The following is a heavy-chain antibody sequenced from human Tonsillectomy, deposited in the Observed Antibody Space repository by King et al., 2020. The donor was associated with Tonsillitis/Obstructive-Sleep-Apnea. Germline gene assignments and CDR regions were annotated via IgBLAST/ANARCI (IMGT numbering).Heavy chain of an antibody. CDR2: INHSGST. D-gene: IGHD3-3*01. CDR3: ATSLRSLDY. Sequence: VQLQPWGAGLLKPSEPLSLTCAVYGGSFSGYYWSWIRQPPGKGLEWIGEINHSGSTNYNPSLKSRVTISVDTSKNQFSLKLSSVTAADTAVYYCATSLRSLDYWGQGTLVTVSS. J-gene: IGHJ4*02. V-gene: IGHV4-34*01. CDR1: GGSFSGYY.